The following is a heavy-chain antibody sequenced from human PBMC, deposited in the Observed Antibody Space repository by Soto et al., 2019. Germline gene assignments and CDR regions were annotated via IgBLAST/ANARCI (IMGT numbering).Heavy chain of an antibody. J-gene: IGHJ6*02. CDR3: AKETYYYYGMDV. V-gene: IGHV3-23*01. CDR2: IIDSGGYA. Sequence: GGSLRLSCAASGFTFSSSTMNWVRQAPGKGLEWVSAIIDSGGYAYYADSVEGRFTISRDNSKNTLYLQMNSLRAEDTALYYCAKETYYYYGMDVWGQGTTVTVSS. CDR1: GFTFSSST.